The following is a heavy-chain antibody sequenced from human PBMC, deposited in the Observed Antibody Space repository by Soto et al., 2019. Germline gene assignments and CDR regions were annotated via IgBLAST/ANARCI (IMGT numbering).Heavy chain of an antibody. CDR3: ARSIDGSGSYYTYGMDV. Sequence: GASVKVSCKASGYTFTSYYMHWVRQAPGPGLEWMGIINPSGGSTSYAQKFQGRVTMTRDTSTSTVYMELSSLRSEDTAVYYCARSIDGSGSYYTYGMDVWGQGTTVTVSS. V-gene: IGHV1-46*01. J-gene: IGHJ6*02. CDR2: INPSGGST. D-gene: IGHD3-10*01. CDR1: GYTFTSYY.